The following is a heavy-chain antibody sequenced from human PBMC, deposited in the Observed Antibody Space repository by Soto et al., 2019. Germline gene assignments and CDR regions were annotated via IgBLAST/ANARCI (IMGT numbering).Heavy chain of an antibody. CDR2: ISQVGSNK. J-gene: IGHJ4*02. D-gene: IGHD3-22*01. CDR1: GFTFTTYA. CDR3: ARDQTDSGGYSDS. Sequence: GGSLRLSCAASGFTFTTYAMYWIRQAPGKGLEWVASISQVGSNKYYTDSVKGRFTISRDNSKNTVYLQVSKLRAEDTAVYFCARDQTDSGGYSDSWGQGTLVTVSS. V-gene: IGHV3-30-3*01.